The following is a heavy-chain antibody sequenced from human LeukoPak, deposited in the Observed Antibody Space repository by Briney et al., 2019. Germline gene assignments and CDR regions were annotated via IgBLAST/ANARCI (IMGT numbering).Heavy chain of an antibody. Sequence: GVTLGLSCAASGLPLSSYYMHGVRRAPGKGREYVSVIRSTGSSTTYATSVQGTFTISRHTSKNTLYVQMGRLRAEDMAVYQCARSSIVVARILDYRGPGTLVTVSS. CDR3: ARSSIVVARILDY. D-gene: IGHD2-2*01. CDR1: GLPLSSYY. V-gene: IGHV3-64*01. J-gene: IGHJ4*01. CDR2: IRSTGSST.